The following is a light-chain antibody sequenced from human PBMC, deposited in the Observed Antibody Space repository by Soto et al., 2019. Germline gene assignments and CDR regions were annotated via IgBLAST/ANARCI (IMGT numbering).Light chain of an antibody. Sequence: DIIRAQSPGTLSLSPGDRATFACRASQSVAGAYVAWYQQKPGQAPRLLISDASSRATGIPDRFSGSGSGTDFTLTIDRLEPDDFAMYYCQQHGSSPITFGQGTKVDIK. J-gene: IGKJ1*01. CDR1: QSVAGAY. V-gene: IGKV3-20*01. CDR3: QQHGSSPIT. CDR2: DAS.